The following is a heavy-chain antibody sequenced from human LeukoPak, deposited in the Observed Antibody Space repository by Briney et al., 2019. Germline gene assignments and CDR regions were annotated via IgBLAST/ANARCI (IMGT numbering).Heavy chain of an antibody. V-gene: IGHV3-53*01. CDR2: IYSGDKV. D-gene: IGHD2-15*01. CDR1: VFTVSSTY. CDR3: AGRHCSGGGCYFAGADPFDY. Sequence: GGSLRLSCAASVFTVSSTYMSWVRQALRKGLEWVSVIYSGDKVYYIDSVKGRFTISRDTSKNTLYLQMNSLRVEDTAVYFCAGRHCSGGGCYFAGADPFDYWGQGTLVTVSS. J-gene: IGHJ4*02.